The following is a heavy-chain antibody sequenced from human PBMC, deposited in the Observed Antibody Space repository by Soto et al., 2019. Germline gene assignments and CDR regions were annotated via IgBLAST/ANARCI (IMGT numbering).Heavy chain of an antibody. D-gene: IGHD3-22*01. V-gene: IGHV3-30*03. CDR2: ISYDGSNK. Sequence: GGSLRLSCAASGFTFSTYWMHWVRQIPGKGLVWVAIISYDGSNKYYADSVKGRCTISRDNSKSTLYLQMNSLRAEDTAVYYCARDYDSSGYPRYYFDYWGQGTLVTVSS. CDR1: GFTFSTYW. J-gene: IGHJ4*02. CDR3: ARDYDSSGYPRYYFDY.